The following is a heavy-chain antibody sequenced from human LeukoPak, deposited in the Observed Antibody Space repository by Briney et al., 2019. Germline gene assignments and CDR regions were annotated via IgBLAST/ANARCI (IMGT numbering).Heavy chain of an antibody. CDR2: IASSSSSI. CDR1: GFAFSSYS. CDR3: ARVSTSMAP. D-gene: IGHD5-18*01. V-gene: IGHV3-48*01. J-gene: IGHJ5*02. Sequence: GGSLRLSCAASGFAFSSYSMNWVRQAPGKGLEWISHIASSSSSIYYADSVKGRFTISRDNAKNSLYLQSNGLRAEGTGVYYCARVSTSMAPWGQGTLVTVSS.